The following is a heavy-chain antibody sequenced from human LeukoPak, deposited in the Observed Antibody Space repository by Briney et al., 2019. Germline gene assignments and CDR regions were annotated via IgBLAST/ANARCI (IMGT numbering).Heavy chain of an antibody. CDR1: GFFFSNYA. CDR3: VRGLDYFDY. V-gene: IGHV3-23*01. D-gene: IGHD6-6*01. CDR2: ITGSGGNT. J-gene: IGHJ4*02. Sequence: PGGSLRLSCAASGFFFSNYAMGWGRQAPGKGLEWVSSITGSGGNTYYADSVKGRFTFSRDNSKNTLHLQMNSLRAEDTAVYYCVRGLDYFDYWGQGTLVTVSS.